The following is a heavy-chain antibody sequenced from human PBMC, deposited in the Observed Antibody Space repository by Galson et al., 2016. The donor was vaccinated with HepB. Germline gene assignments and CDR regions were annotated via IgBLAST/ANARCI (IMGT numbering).Heavy chain of an antibody. Sequence: SLRLSCAVSGFTFGNFWMSWVRQAPGKGLEWVAHINQVGNEKYYVDSVKGRFTISRDSSKNAMSLQMNSLRVEDTALYYCARDPTLDPGNLIGAFDIWGQGAMVSVSS. CDR2: INQVGNEK. J-gene: IGHJ3*02. D-gene: IGHD2-15*01. CDR1: GFTFGNFW. V-gene: IGHV3-7*01. CDR3: ARDPTLDPGNLIGAFDI.